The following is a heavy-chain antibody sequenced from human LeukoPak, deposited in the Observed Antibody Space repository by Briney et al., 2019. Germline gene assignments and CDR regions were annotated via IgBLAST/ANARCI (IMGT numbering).Heavy chain of an antibody. Sequence: ASVKVSCKASGGTFSSYAISWVRQAPGQGLEWMGWINPNSGGTNYAQKFQGRVTMTRDTSISTAYMELSRLRSDDTAVYYCALIGYYYMDVWGKGTTVTISS. CDR3: ALIGYYYMDV. CDR1: GGTFSSYA. CDR2: INPNSGGT. V-gene: IGHV1-2*02. J-gene: IGHJ6*03.